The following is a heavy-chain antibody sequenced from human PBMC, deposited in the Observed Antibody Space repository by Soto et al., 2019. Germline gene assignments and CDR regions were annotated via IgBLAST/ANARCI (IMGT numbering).Heavy chain of an antibody. J-gene: IGHJ4*02. D-gene: IGHD6-25*01. Sequence: QVQLKESGPGLVKPSQTLSLTCTVSGDSITSGDYYWSWIRQHPGKVLEWIGYTYYSGSTYYNPSLESRVTISVDTSKNQFSLKLASATAADTAVYYCAVTQPLRLGYPTWDNWGQGPLVTVSS. V-gene: IGHV4-30-4*01. CDR3: AVTQPLRLGYPTWDN. CDR2: TYYSGST. CDR1: GDSITSGDYY.